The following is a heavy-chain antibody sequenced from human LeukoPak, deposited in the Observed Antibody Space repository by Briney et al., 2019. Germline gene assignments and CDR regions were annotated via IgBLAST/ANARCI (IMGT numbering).Heavy chain of an antibody. D-gene: IGHD6-6*01. J-gene: IGHJ4*02. V-gene: IGHV4-4*09. Sequence: SETLSLTCTVSGGSISSYYWSWIRQPPGKGLEWIGYIYTSGGTNYNPSLKSRVTISVDTSKNQFSLKLSSVTAADTAVYYCARHGFESSSSYFDYWGQGTLVTVSS. CDR1: GGSISSYY. CDR2: IYTSGGT. CDR3: ARHGFESSSSYFDY.